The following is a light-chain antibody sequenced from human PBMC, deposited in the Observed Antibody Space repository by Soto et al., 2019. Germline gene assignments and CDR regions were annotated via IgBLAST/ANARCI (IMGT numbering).Light chain of an antibody. CDR3: CSYAGSYTLV. J-gene: IGLJ3*02. Sequence: QSVLTQPRSVSGSPGQSVTISCTGTSSDVGSYNYVSWYQQHPGKAPQLMIYDVTKRPSGVPDRFSGSKSGNTASLTISGLQAEDEADYYCCSYAGSYTLVFGGGTKLTVL. CDR1: SSDVGSYNY. V-gene: IGLV2-11*01. CDR2: DVT.